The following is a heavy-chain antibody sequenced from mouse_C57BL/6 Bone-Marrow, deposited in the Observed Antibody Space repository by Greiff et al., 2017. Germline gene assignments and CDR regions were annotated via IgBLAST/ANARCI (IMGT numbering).Heavy chain of an antibody. CDR3: ASRLYYGNSFDY. Sequence: QVQLQQSGAELMKPGASVTLSCKATGYTFTGYWIEWVKQRPGHGLEWIGEILPGSGSTNYNEKFKGKATITADTSSNTAYMQLSSLTTEDSTIYDCASRLYYGNSFDYWGQGTTLTVSS. V-gene: IGHV1-9*01. D-gene: IGHD2-1*01. J-gene: IGHJ2*01. CDR2: ILPGSGST. CDR1: GYTFTGYW.